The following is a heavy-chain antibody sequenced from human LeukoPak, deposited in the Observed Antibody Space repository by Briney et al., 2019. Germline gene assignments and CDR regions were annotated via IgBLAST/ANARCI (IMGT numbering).Heavy chain of an antibody. CDR3: ARGPIYCSGGSCYSGTIDY. V-gene: IGHV1-69*05. CDR1: GGTFSRYA. J-gene: IGHJ4*02. CDR2: IIPIFGTA. D-gene: IGHD2-15*01. Sequence: ASVKVSCKASGGTFSRYAISWVRQAPGQGLEWMGGIIPIFGTANYAQKFQGRVTITTDESTSTAYMELSSLRSEDTAVYYCARGPIYCSGGSCYSGTIDYWGQGTLVTVSS.